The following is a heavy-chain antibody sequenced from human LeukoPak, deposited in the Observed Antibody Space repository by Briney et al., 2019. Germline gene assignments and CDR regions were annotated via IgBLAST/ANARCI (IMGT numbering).Heavy chain of an antibody. Sequence: ASVKVSCKASGYTFTSYGISWVRQAPGQGLEWMGWISAYNGNTNYAQKLQGRVTMTTDTSTSTAYMELRSLRSDDTAVYYCARGEADNYYYYYYMDVWGKGTTVTVSS. CDR3: ARGEADNYYYYYYMDV. V-gene: IGHV1-18*01. J-gene: IGHJ6*03. CDR2: ISAYNGNT. D-gene: IGHD1-26*01. CDR1: GYTFTSYG.